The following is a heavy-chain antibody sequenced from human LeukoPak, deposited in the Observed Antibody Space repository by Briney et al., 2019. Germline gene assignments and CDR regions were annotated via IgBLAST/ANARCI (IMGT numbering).Heavy chain of an antibody. J-gene: IGHJ6*02. CDR1: GGSISSSNYF. Sequence: SETLSLTCTVSGGSISSSNYFWGWIRQPPGKGLEWIGNIYYSGSTYYNPSLKSRVTISVDTSRNQFSLQLSSVTVADTAVYYCARQLYSSATVWGQGTTVTVSS. V-gene: IGHV4-39*01. CDR3: ARQLYSSATV. D-gene: IGHD6-25*01. CDR2: IYYSGST.